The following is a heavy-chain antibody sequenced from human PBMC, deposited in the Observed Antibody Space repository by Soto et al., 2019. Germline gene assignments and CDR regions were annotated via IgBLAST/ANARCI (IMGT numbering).Heavy chain of an antibody. Sequence: GGSLRLSCAASGFTFSSYWMSWVRQAPGKGLEWVSGISWNSGSIGYADSVKGRFTISRDNAKNSLYLQMNSLRAEDTALYYCAKVYSSGWYYFDYWGQGTLVTVSS. CDR3: AKVYSSGWYYFDY. J-gene: IGHJ4*02. CDR1: GFTFSSYW. V-gene: IGHV3-9*01. D-gene: IGHD6-19*01. CDR2: ISWNSGSI.